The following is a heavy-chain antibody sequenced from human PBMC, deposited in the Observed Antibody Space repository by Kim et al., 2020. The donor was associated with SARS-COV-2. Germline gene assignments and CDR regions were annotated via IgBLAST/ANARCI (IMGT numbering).Heavy chain of an antibody. CDR1: GYTLTELS. CDR3: ATDKSCSSTSCYWFDP. CDR2: FDPEDGET. Sequence: ASVKVSCKVSGYTLTELSMHWVRQAPGKGLEWMGGFDPEDGETIYAQKFQGRVTMTEDTSTDTAYMELSSLRSEDTAVYYCATDKSCSSTSCYWFDPWGQGTLVTVSS. V-gene: IGHV1-24*01. D-gene: IGHD2-2*01. J-gene: IGHJ5*02.